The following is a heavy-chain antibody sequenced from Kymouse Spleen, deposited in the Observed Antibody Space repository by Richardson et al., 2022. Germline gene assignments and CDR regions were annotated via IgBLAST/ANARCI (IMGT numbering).Heavy chain of an antibody. CDR3: ARHLTMVRAYYYYGMDV. D-gene: IGHD3-10*01. CDR1: GGSISSSSYY. CDR2: IYYSGST. Sequence: QLQLQESGPGLVKPSETLSLTCTVSGGSISSSSYYWGWIRQPPGKGLEWIGSIYYSGSTYYNPSLKSRVTISVDTSKNQFSLKLSSVTAADTAVYYCARHLTMVRAYYYYGMDVWGQGTTVTVSS. V-gene: IGHV4-39*01. J-gene: IGHJ6*02.